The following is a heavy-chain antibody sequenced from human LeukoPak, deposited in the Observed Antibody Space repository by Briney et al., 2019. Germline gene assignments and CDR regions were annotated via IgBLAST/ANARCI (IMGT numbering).Heavy chain of an antibody. CDR1: GFTFSRYW. CDR2: IIGDGSVT. D-gene: IGHD5-12*01. V-gene: IGHV3-74*01. J-gene: IGHJ4*02. Sequence: GGSLRLSCAASGFTFSRYWMHWVRQAPGKGLVWVSRIIGDGSVTTYADSVKGRFTTSRDNAKNTVYLQMNSLRAEDTAKYYCARDTGYGFDYWGQGTLVTVSS. CDR3: ARDTGYGFDY.